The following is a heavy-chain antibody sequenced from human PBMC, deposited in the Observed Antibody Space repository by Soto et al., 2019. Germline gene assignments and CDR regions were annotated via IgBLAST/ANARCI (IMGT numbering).Heavy chain of an antibody. D-gene: IGHD6-13*01. V-gene: IGHV1-8*01. CDR3: ARVGIGPYYYYYYMDV. CDR2: MNPNSGNT. J-gene: IGHJ6*03. CDR1: GYTFTSYD. Sequence: ASVKVSCKASGYTFTSYDINWVLQATGQGLESMGWMNPNSGNTGYAQKFQGRVTMTRNTSISTAYMELGSLGSEDTAVYYCARVGIGPYYYYYYMDVWGKGTTVTVSS.